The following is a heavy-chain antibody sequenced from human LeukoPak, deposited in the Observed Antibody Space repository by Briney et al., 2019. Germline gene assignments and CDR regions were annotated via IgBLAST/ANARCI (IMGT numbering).Heavy chain of an antibody. Sequence: KPSETLSLTCTVSGGSISSSSYYWGWIRQPPGKGLEWIGSIYYSGSTYYNPSLKSRVTISVDTSKNQFSLKLSSVTAADTAVYYCARVVGQLTRSYYYYYMDVWGKGTTVTVSS. CDR2: IYYSGST. CDR3: ARVVGQLTRSYYYYYMDV. D-gene: IGHD1-26*01. V-gene: IGHV4-39*07. J-gene: IGHJ6*03. CDR1: GGSISSSSYY.